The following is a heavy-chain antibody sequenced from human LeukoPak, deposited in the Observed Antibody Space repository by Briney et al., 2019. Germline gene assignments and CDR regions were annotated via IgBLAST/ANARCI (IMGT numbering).Heavy chain of an antibody. CDR2: ISYDGSNK. CDR3: AKDPSSSSWYDPGLHDDY. V-gene: IGHV3-30*18. CDR1: GFTFSSYG. D-gene: IGHD6-13*01. J-gene: IGHJ4*02. Sequence: GGSLRLSCAASGFTFSSYGMHWVRQAPGKGLEWVAVISYDGSNKYYADSVKGRFTISRDNSKNTLYLQMNSLRAEDTAVYYCAKDPSSSSWYDPGLHDDYWGQGTLVTVSS.